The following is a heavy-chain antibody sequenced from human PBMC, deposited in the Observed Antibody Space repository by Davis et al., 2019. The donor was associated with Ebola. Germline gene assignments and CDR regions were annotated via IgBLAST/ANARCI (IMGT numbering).Heavy chain of an antibody. CDR1: GFTFSSYA. V-gene: IGHV3-7*03. D-gene: IGHD3-22*01. J-gene: IGHJ5*02. CDR3: ARLETYYYDSSGYYYH. CDR2: IKQDGSEK. Sequence: GESLKISCAASGFTFSSYAMSWVRQAPGKGLEWVANIKQDGSEKYYVDSVKGRFTISRDNAKNSLYLQMNSLRAEDTAVYYCARLETYYYDSSGYYYHWGQGTLVTVSS.